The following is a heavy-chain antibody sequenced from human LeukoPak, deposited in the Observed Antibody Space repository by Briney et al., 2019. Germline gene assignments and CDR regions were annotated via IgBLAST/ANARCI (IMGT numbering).Heavy chain of an antibody. CDR1: GFTFSSYG. V-gene: IGHV3-30*18. J-gene: IGHJ6*02. Sequence: GGSLRLSCAASGFTFSSYGMHWVRQAPGKGLEWVAVISYDGSNKYYADSVKGRFTISRDNSKNTLYLQMNSLRAEDTAVYYCAKDLVGGSMDVWGQGTTVTVSS. CDR3: AKDLVGGSMDV. D-gene: IGHD1-26*01. CDR2: ISYDGSNK.